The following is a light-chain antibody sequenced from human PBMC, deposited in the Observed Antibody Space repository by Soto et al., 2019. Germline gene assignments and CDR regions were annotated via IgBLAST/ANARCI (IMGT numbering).Light chain of an antibody. CDR3: QSYNDWPLT. CDR1: QNFGSSY. Sequence: PGERATLSCGASQNFGSSYLAWYQQKSGQAPRLLIYGASTRASGIPTRFSGSGSGTEFTLTISSLQSEDFAVYFCQSYNDWPLTFGGGTKVDIK. J-gene: IGKJ4*01. V-gene: IGKV3D-15*01. CDR2: GAS.